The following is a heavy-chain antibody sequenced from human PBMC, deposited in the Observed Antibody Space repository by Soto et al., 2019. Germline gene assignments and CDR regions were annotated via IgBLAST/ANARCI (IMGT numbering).Heavy chain of an antibody. Sequence: EVQLVESGGGLVQPGRSLRLSCAASGFTFDDYAMHWVRQVPAKGLEWVSVIGGRGNSAYYADSVQGRFTISRDNSKNTLSLQMSSLTADDTAIYYCVREGRGSFDFWGRGTMVTVSS. CDR2: IGGRGNSA. V-gene: IGHV3-23*04. J-gene: IGHJ3*01. CDR1: GFTFDDYA. D-gene: IGHD5-12*01. CDR3: VREGRGSFDF.